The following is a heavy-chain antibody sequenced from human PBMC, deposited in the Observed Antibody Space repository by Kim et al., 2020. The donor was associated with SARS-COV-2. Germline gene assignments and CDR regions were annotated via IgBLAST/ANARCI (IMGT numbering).Heavy chain of an antibody. Sequence: SETLSLTCTVSGGSISSSSYYWGWIRQPPGKGLEWIGSIYYSGSTYYNPSLKSRVTISVDTSKNQFSLKLSSVTAADTAVYYCARDPGGVIAAAGSNDAFDIWGQGTMVTVSS. CDR3: ARDPGGVIAAAGSNDAFDI. J-gene: IGHJ3*02. D-gene: IGHD6-13*01. V-gene: IGHV4-39*07. CDR2: IYYSGST. CDR1: GGSISSSSYY.